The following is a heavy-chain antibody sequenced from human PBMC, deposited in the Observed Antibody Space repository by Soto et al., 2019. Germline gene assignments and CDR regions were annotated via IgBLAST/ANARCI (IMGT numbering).Heavy chain of an antibody. CDR2: INHSGST. CDR1: GGSFSGYY. V-gene: IGHV4-34*01. CDR3: ARGGRDSSNHYRPHYYYGMDV. J-gene: IGHJ6*02. Sequence: QVQLQQWGAGLLKPSETLSLTCAVYGGSFSGYYWSWIRQPPGKGLEWIGEINHSGSTNYNPSLKSRVTISVDTSKNQFSLKLSSVTAADTAVYYCARGGRDSSNHYRPHYYYGMDVWGQGTTVTVSS. D-gene: IGHD3-22*01.